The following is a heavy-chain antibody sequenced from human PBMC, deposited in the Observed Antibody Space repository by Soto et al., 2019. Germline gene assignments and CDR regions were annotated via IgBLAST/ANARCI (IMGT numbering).Heavy chain of an antibody. Sequence: EVQLVESGGGLVQPGGSLRLSCAASGFGVSNNYMSWVRQAPGKGLEWVSEINSGGNTYYADYVKGRFTISRDNSKNTVYLQMNSVGAEDTAVYYCARGGDSFGYGEYCYYVMDVWGQGTTVTVSS. CDR1: GFGVSNNY. D-gene: IGHD3-22*01. J-gene: IGHJ6*02. V-gene: IGHV3-66*01. CDR2: INSGGNT. CDR3: ARGGDSFGYGEYCYYVMDV.